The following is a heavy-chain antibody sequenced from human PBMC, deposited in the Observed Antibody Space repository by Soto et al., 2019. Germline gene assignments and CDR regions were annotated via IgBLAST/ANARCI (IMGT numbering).Heavy chain of an antibody. CDR1: GYTFTSYD. D-gene: IGHD3-10*01. Sequence: GASVKVSCKASGYTFTSYDINWVRQATGQGLERIGWMNAYSGNTNYAQKLQGRVTMTTDTSTSTAYMELRSLRSDDTAVYYCARAQLLWFGELLYNYYYYGMDVWGQGTTVTVSS. CDR2: MNAYSGNT. J-gene: IGHJ6*02. CDR3: ARAQLLWFGELLYNYYYYGMDV. V-gene: IGHV1-18*01.